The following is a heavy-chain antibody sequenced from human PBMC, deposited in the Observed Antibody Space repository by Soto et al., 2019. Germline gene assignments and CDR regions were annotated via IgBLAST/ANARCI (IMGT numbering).Heavy chain of an antibody. J-gene: IGHJ5*02. CDR3: AREKRGYDILTGYYWGSLDP. D-gene: IGHD3-9*01. CDR1: GFTFSSCG. Sequence: PGGSLRLSCAASGFTFSSCGMHWVRQAPGKGLEWVAVISYDGSNKYYADSVKGRFTISRENAKNSLYLQMNSLRAGDTAVYYCAREKRGYDILTGYYWGSLDPWGQGTLVTVSS. V-gene: IGHV3-30*03. CDR2: ISYDGSNK.